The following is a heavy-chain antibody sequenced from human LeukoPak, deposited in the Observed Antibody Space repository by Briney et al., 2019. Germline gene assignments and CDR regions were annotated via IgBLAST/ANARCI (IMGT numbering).Heavy chain of an antibody. Sequence: SSETLSLTCTVAGGSISRYYSSWIRQPPGKGLEWLGYIYYSGSTNYNPPLKSRVTISVNMSKNHFSLKLSSVTAADTAVYYCACLYDSSGYYSSWAFDIWGQGTMVTVSS. CDR1: GGSISRYY. J-gene: IGHJ3*02. CDR2: IYYSGST. D-gene: IGHD3-22*01. CDR3: ACLYDSSGYYSSWAFDI. V-gene: IGHV4-59*01.